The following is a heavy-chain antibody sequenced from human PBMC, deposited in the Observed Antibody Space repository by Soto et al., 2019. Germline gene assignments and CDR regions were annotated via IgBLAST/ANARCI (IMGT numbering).Heavy chain of an antibody. J-gene: IGHJ6*02. CDR2: INHSGST. Sequence: SETLSLTCAVYGGSFSGYYLSWIRQPPGKGLEWIGEINHSGSTNYNPSLKSRVTISVDTSKNQFSLKLSSVTAADTAGYYCGRPRVRGFYPPPYYYSGRAVWAQGPTVP. V-gene: IGHV4-34*01. CDR3: GRPRVRGFYPPPYYYSGRAV. D-gene: IGHD3-10*01. CDR1: GGSFSGYY.